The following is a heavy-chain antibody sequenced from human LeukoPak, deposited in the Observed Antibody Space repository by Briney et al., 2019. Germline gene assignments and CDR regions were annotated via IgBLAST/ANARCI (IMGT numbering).Heavy chain of an antibody. CDR2: ISSNGGST. Sequence: GGSLRLSCSASGFTFSSYAMHWVRQAPGQGLEYVSAISSNGGSTYYADSVKGRFTISRDNSKNTLYLQMSSLRAEDTAVYYCVKVPCSSTSCYYFDYWGQGTLVTVSS. CDR1: GFTFSSYA. J-gene: IGHJ4*02. CDR3: VKVPCSSTSCYYFDY. D-gene: IGHD2-2*01. V-gene: IGHV3-64D*06.